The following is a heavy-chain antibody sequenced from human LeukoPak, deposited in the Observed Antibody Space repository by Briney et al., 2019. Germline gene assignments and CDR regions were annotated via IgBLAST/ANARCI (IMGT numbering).Heavy chain of an antibody. CDR1: GFTVSSNY. Sequence: GGSLRLSCAASGFTVSSNYMRWVRQAPGKGLEWVSFIYSGGITHYADSVKGRFTISRDSSKNTLFLQMNSLNAEDTAVYYCATSPSAGYWGQGTLVTVSS. CDR3: ATSPSAGY. V-gene: IGHV3-66*01. J-gene: IGHJ4*02. CDR2: IYSGGIT.